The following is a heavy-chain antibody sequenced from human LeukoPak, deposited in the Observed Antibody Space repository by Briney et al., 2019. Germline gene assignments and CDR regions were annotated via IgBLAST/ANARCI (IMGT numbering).Heavy chain of an antibody. Sequence: GGSLRLSCAASGFTFSTYGMHWVRQAPGKGLEWVAFIQYDGGIKYSADSVKGRFTISRDNSKKTLYLQMNSLRAEDTAVYYCAKVKSGNYNGFDYWGQGNLVTVSS. CDR3: AKVKSGNYNGFDY. CDR2: IQYDGGIK. D-gene: IGHD1-26*01. J-gene: IGHJ4*02. CDR1: GFTFSTYG. V-gene: IGHV3-30*02.